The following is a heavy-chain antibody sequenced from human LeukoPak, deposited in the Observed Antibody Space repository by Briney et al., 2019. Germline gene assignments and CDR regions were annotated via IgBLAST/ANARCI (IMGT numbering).Heavy chain of an antibody. J-gene: IGHJ4*02. V-gene: IGHV4-39*01. D-gene: IGHD5/OR15-5a*01. Sequence: SETLSLTCTVSGGSISSSPYYWGWIRQPPGKGLEWIGSIYYSGSTYYNPSLKSRVTISVDTSKNHFSLKLSSVTAADTAVYFCARHVSPTYYFDYWGQGTLVTVSS. CDR2: IYYSGST. CDR1: GGSISSSPYY. CDR3: ARHVSPTYYFDY.